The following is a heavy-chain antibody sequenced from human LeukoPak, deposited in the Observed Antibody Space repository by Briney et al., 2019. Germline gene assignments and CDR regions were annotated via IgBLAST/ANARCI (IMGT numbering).Heavy chain of an antibody. CDR3: ARGHRSSDGFDI. CDR2: ISSTSSYT. Sequence: GGSLRLSCAASGFTFSSYSRNWVRQAPGKGLEWVASISSTSSYTHYADSLKGRFTISGDNAKNSLYLQMNSLIAENTAVFYCARGHRSSDGFDIWGQGTMVTVSS. CDR1: GFTFSSYS. V-gene: IGHV3-21*01. D-gene: IGHD2-15*01. J-gene: IGHJ3*02.